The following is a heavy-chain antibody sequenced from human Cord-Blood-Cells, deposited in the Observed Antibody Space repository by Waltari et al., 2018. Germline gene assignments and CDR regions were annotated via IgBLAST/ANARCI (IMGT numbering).Heavy chain of an antibody. J-gene: IGHJ5*02. D-gene: IGHD6-13*01. CDR2: IYYSGST. V-gene: IGHV4-59*11. Sequence: QVQLQESGPGLVKPSETLSLTCTVSGGPISSHYWSWIRQPPGKGLEWIGYIYYSGSTHYNPSLKSRVTISVDTSKNQFSLKLSSVTAADTTVYYCAREEEAAAGNWFDPWGQGTLVTVSS. CDR3: AREEEAAAGNWFDP. CDR1: GGPISSHY.